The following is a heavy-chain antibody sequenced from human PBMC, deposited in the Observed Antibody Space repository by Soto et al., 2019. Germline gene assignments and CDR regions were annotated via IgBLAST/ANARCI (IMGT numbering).Heavy chain of an antibody. CDR2: INPNSGGT. D-gene: IGHD6-13*01. J-gene: IGHJ5*02. V-gene: IGHV1-2*02. Sequence: ASVKVSCKASGYTFTGYYMHWVRQAPGQGLEWMGWINPNSGGTNYAQKFQGRVTMTRDTSISTAYMELSRLRSDDTAVYYRAGVLYSSSRFDPWGQGTLVTVSS. CDR3: AGVLYSSSRFDP. CDR1: GYTFTGYY.